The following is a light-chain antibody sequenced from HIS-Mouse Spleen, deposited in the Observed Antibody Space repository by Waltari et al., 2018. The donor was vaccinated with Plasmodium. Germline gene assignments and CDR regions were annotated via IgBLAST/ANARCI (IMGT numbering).Light chain of an antibody. Sequence: SSELTQDPAVSVALVQTVRITCQGDRLRSYYASLYQQKPGQAPVLVIYGKNNRPSGIPDRFSGSSSGNTASLTITGAQAEDEADYYCNSRDSSGNHQVFGGGTKLTVL. CDR2: GKN. V-gene: IGLV3-19*01. CDR1: RLRSYY. CDR3: NSRDSSGNHQV. J-gene: IGLJ3*02.